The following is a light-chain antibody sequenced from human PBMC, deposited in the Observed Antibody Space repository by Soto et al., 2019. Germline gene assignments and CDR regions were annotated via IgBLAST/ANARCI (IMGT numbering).Light chain of an antibody. CDR2: DAS. CDR1: QTVSKY. J-gene: IGKJ1*01. V-gene: IGKV3-11*01. CDR3: QQRSNWPRT. Sequence: EIVLTQSPATLSLSPGERATLSCRASQTVSKYLAWYQQKPGQAPRLLIYDASSRATGIPARFSGSGSGTDFTLTISSLEPEDFAIYYCQQRSNWPRTFGPGTKVEI.